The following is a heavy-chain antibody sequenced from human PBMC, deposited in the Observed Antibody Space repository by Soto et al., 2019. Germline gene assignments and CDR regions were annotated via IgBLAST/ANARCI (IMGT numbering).Heavy chain of an antibody. CDR1: GFTFSSYA. Sequence: EVQLLESGGGLVQPGGSLRLSCAASGFTFSSYAMIWFRQAPGQGLEWVSAMSGSGGSTYYADSVKGRFTISRDNSKNTLYLQMISLRDEDTDFYYCAKVGWYSSSYDFDYWGQGTLVTVSS. CDR2: MSGSGGST. D-gene: IGHD6-6*01. CDR3: AKVGWYSSSYDFDY. V-gene: IGHV3-23*01. J-gene: IGHJ4*02.